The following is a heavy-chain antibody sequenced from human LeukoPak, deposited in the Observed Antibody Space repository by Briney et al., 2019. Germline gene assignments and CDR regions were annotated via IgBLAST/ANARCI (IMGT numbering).Heavy chain of an antibody. J-gene: IGHJ4*02. D-gene: IGHD3-22*01. Sequence: PSETLSLTCTVSGDSISSSYWAWIRQPPGKGLEWIGSIYYSGSTYYNPSLKSRVTISVDTSKNQFSLKLSSVTAADTAVYYCARDDDSSGYGLNWGQGTLVTVSS. V-gene: IGHV4-39*07. CDR1: GDSISSSY. CDR3: ARDDDSSGYGLN. CDR2: IYYSGST.